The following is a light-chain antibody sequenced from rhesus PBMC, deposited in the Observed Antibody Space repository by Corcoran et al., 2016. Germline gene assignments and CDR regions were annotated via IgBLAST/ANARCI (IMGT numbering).Light chain of an antibody. V-gene: IGKV1-25*01. CDR1: QGISSY. Sequence: DIQMTQSPSSPSASVGDRVTITCRASQGISSYLAWYQQKPGKAPTLLIYAASTLQSGVPSRFRGHGSGTDFTLTISSLQPEYFADYYCRQHNSNPPTFGRETKVEIK. CDR2: AAS. J-gene: IGKJ1*01. CDR3: RQHNSNPPT.